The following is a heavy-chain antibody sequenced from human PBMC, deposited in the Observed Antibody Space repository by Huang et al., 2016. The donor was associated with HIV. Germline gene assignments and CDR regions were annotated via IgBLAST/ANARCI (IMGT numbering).Heavy chain of an antibody. D-gene: IGHD3-10*01. J-gene: IGHJ6*02. CDR1: GFTFSRYS. CDR2: IVSSSSYI. V-gene: IGHV3-21*01. CDR3: ARPQGDMVRGIIRSYYYYYGMDV. Sequence: EVQLVESGGGLVKPGGSLRLSCAASGFTFSRYSMNWVRQAPGKGLEWVAAIVSSSSYINHADSGKGRFTISRDDAKNALYLQMNSLRPEDTAVYYCARPQGDMVRGIIRSYYYYYGMDVWGQGTTVTVSS.